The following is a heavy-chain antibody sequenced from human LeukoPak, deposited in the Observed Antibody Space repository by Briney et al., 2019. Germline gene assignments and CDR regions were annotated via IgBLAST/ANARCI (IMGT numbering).Heavy chain of an antibody. CDR1: GYTFTSYG. CDR3: ARVNDILTGYFPRIYFDY. D-gene: IGHD3-9*01. J-gene: IGHJ4*02. Sequence: GASVKVSCKASGYTFTSYGISWVRQAPGQGLEWMGWISAYNGNTNYAQKLQGRVTMTTDTSTSTAYMELRSLRSDDTAVYYCARVNDILTGYFPRIYFDYXGQGTLVTVSS. CDR2: ISAYNGNT. V-gene: IGHV1-18*01.